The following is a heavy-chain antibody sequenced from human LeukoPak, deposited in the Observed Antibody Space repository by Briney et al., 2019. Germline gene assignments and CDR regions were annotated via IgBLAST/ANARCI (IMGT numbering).Heavy chain of an antibody. CDR2: IYYSGST. J-gene: IGHJ4*02. D-gene: IGHD5-18*01. V-gene: IGHV4-59*01. CDR3: ARGYTPMDY. Sequence: PSETLSLTCTVSGDSISSYFWSWIRQPPGKGLEWIGYIYYSGSTNYSPSLKSRVTISVDTSKNQFSLKLSSVTAADTAVYYCARGYTPMDYWGQGTLVTVSS. CDR1: GDSISSYF.